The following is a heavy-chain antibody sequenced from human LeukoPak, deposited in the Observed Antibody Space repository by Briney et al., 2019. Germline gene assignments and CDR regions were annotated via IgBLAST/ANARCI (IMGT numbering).Heavy chain of an antibody. J-gene: IGHJ4*02. D-gene: IGHD3-22*01. V-gene: IGHV1-2*02. CDR1: GYTFIDHY. CDR3: ARAGHNSESGGYDY. CDR2: IDPNIGNT. Sequence: ASVKVSCKPSGYTFIDHYIRWVRQAPGQGLESMGWIDPNIGNTNYAQKFQGRVTMTRDTSSSTAYIELSRLRSDDTAAYYCARAGHNSESGGYDYWGQGSLVTVSS.